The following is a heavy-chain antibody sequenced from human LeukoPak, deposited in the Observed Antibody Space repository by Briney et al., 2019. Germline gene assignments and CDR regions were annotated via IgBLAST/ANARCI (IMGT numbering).Heavy chain of an antibody. CDR3: AREGGGTPYYFDH. V-gene: IGHV4-39*07. Sequence: SETLSLTCTVSGGSIGSSSYYWGWIRQPPGTGLEWIGSIYYSGNTYYNPSLNSRVTISVDTSKNQLSLKLRSVTAADTAVYYCAREGGGTPYYFDHWGQGTLVTVSS. CDR2: IYYSGNT. CDR1: GGSIGSSSYY. J-gene: IGHJ4*02. D-gene: IGHD2-15*01.